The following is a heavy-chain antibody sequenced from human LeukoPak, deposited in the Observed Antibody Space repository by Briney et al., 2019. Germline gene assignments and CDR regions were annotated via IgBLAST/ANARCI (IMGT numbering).Heavy chain of an antibody. Sequence: SETLSLTCAVSGGSISSGGYSWSWIPQPPGKGLEWIGYIYHSGSTYYNPSLKSRVTISVDRSKNQFSLKLSSVTAADTAVYYCARDPGYCSGGSCNYYYGMDVWGKGTTVTVSS. CDR1: GGSISSGGYS. V-gene: IGHV4-30-2*01. J-gene: IGHJ6*04. CDR2: IYHSGST. CDR3: ARDPGYCSGGSCNYYYGMDV. D-gene: IGHD2-15*01.